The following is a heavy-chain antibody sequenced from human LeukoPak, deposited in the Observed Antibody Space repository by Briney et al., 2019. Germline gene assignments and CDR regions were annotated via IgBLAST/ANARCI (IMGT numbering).Heavy chain of an antibody. J-gene: IGHJ4*02. Sequence: GASVKVSCKASGGTFSSYAISWVRQAPGQGLEWMGGIIPIFGTANYAQKFQGRVTITADESTSTAYMELSSLRSEDTAVYYCASGDYYGSGSYSDYWGQGTLVTVSS. CDR3: ASGDYYGSGSYSDY. V-gene: IGHV1-69*13. CDR1: GGTFSSYA. D-gene: IGHD3-10*01. CDR2: IIPIFGTA.